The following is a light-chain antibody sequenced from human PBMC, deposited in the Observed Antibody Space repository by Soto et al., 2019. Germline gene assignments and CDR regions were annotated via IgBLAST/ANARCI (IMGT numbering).Light chain of an antibody. CDR2: WAS. J-gene: IGKJ1*01. V-gene: IGKV4-1*01. CDR1: QSVLYSSDNKNY. CDR3: QQHSSVYRS. Sequence: DIVMTQSPDSLAVSLGERATINCKSSQSVLYSSDNKNYLAWYQQKPGQPPKMLIYWASTRESGVPDRFSGSGSGTEFTLTIRNLKAEDLAVYYDQQHSSVYRSFGPGTKVDTK.